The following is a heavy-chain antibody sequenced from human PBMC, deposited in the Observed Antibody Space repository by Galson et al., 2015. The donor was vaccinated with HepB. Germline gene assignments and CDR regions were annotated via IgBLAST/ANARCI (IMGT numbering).Heavy chain of an antibody. J-gene: IGHJ4*02. CDR1: GGPISSGGFY. V-gene: IGHV4-31*03. D-gene: IGHD3-22*01. Sequence: TLSLTCTVSGGPISSGGFYWGWIRQFPVEGLGWSAYTFYTWAPSYNPSLPRRVGNSGDTSEYQFFLRMSFPTVADTATYYCARVYGSTDFFDHWGQGILVTVSS. CDR2: TFYTWAP. CDR3: ARVYGSTDFFDH.